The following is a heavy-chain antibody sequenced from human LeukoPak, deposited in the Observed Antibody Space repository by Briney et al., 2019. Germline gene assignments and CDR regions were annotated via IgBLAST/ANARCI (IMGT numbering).Heavy chain of an antibody. Sequence: GASVKVSCKASGFTFTSSAVQWVRQARGQRLEWIGWIVVGSGNTNYAQKFQERVTITRDMSTSTVYMELSSLRSEDTAVYYCARGYSGYDAFDIWGQGTMVTVSS. CDR3: ARGYSGYDAFDI. J-gene: IGHJ3*02. CDR1: GFTFTSSA. V-gene: IGHV1-58*01. CDR2: IVVGSGNT. D-gene: IGHD5-12*01.